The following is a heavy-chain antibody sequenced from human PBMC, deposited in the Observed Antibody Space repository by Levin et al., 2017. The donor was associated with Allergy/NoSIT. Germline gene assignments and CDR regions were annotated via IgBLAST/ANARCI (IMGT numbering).Heavy chain of an antibody. D-gene: IGHD2-21*01. CDR2: IYYSGST. CDR1: GGSISNYY. J-gene: IGHJ2*01. Sequence: SETLSLTCTVSGGSISNYYWSCIRQPPGKGLEWIGYIYYSGSTNYNPSLKSRVTISVDTSKNQFSLKLSSVTAADTAVYYCARSADSFDWYFDLWGRGTLVTVSS. CDR3: ARSADSFDWYFDL. V-gene: IGHV4-59*01.